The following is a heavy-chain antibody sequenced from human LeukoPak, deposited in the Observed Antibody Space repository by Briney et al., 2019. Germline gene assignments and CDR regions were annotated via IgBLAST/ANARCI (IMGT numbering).Heavy chain of an antibody. Sequence: GGSLRLSCAASGFTFDDYAMHWVRQAPGKGLEWVSSISSSSSYIYYADSVKGRFTISRDNAKNSLYLQMNSLRAEDTAVYYCARDQGYSYGYDYWGQGTLVTVSS. D-gene: IGHD5-18*01. CDR1: GFTFDDYA. V-gene: IGHV3-21*01. CDR3: ARDQGYSYGYDY. CDR2: ISSSSSYI. J-gene: IGHJ4*02.